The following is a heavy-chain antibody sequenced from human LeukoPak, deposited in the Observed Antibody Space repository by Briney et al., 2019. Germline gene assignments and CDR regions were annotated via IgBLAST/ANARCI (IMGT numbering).Heavy chain of an antibody. J-gene: IGHJ6*02. CDR3: ARETYYYGMDV. V-gene: IGHV4-59*01. CDR2: IYYSGST. CDR1: GGSISSYY. Sequence: SETLSLTCTVSGGSISSYYWSWIRQPPGKGLEWIGYIYYSGSTNYNPSLESRVTMSVDTSKNQSSLKLSSVTAADTAVFYCARETYYYGMDVWGQGTTVTVSS.